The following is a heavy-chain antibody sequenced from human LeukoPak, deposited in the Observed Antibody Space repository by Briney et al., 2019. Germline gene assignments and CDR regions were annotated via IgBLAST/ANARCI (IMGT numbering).Heavy chain of an antibody. V-gene: IGHV1-46*01. D-gene: IGHD5-18*01. Sequence: ASVKVSCKAFGYTFTSNYMHWVRQAPGQGPEWMGVISPSGGSTTYAQKFQGRVTLTRDMSTSTDYLELSSLRSEDTAVYYCARDRDTAIPTDYWGQGTLVTVSS. CDR3: ARDRDTAIPTDY. CDR2: ISPSGGST. CDR1: GYTFTSNY. J-gene: IGHJ4*02.